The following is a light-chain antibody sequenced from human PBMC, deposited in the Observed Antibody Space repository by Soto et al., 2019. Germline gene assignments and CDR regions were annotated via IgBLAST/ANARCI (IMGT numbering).Light chain of an antibody. V-gene: IGKV3-15*01. J-gene: IGKJ1*01. CDR1: QSIGTN. CDR2: AAS. Sequence: EIVMTQSPATLSVSPGERATLSCRASQSIGTNLAWFQQKPGQAPRLLIYAASIMATDFPARFSGSGSGTKFTLTIIGLQSADYAVYCCQQYNNWPPWTFGHGTKVEIK. CDR3: QQYNNWPPWT.